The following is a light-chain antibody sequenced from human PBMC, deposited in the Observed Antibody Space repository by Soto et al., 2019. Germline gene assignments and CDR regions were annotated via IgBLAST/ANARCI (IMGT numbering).Light chain of an antibody. CDR3: QTWGTGTVV. V-gene: IGLV4-69*01. CDR1: GGHSSYA. Sequence: QSVLTQSPSASASLGASVKLTCTLSGGHSSYAIAWHQQQPEKGPRYLMELNNDGSHDKGDGIPDRFSGSSSGAERYLTISSLQSEDEADYYCQTWGTGTVVFGGGTKVTVL. J-gene: IGLJ3*02. CDR2: LNNDGSH.